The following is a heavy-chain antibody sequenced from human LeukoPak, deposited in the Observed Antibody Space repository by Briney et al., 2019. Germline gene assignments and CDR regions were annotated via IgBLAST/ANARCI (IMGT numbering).Heavy chain of an antibody. CDR3: ARAATMVRGVPYYGMDV. CDR2: IIPILGIA. J-gene: IGHJ6*02. CDR1: GGTFSSCT. Sequence: SVKVSCKASGGTFSSCTISWVRQAPGQGLEWMGRIIPILGIANYAQKFQGRVTITADKSTSTAYMELSSLRSEDTAVYYCARAATMVRGVPYYGMDVWGQGTTVTVSS. D-gene: IGHD3-10*01. V-gene: IGHV1-69*02.